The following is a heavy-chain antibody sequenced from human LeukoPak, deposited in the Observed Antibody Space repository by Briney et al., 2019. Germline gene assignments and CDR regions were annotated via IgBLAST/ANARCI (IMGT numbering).Heavy chain of an antibody. CDR1: GYTFTGYY. CDR3: ARDLYGSGEDPSGMDV. V-gene: IGHV1-2*04. J-gene: IGHJ6*04. CDR2: INHNSGGT. Sequence: ASVKVSCKASGYTFTGYYMHWVRQAPGQGLEWMGWINHNSGGTNYAQKFQGWVTMTRDTSISTAYMELSRLRSDDTAVYYCARDLYGSGEDPSGMDVWGKGTTVTVSS. D-gene: IGHD3-10*01.